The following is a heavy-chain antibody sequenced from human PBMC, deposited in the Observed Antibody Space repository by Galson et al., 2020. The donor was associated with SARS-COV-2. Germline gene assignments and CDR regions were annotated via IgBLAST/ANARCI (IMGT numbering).Heavy chain of an antibody. CDR1: GYSVSTTNN. CDR2: VYTSGTT. V-gene: IGHV4-38-2*02. D-gene: IGHD3-22*01. J-gene: IGHJ2*01. CDR3: ARQGVNMIVLVTVPGWYFDL. Sequence: SETLSLTCTVSGYSVSTTNNWGWVRQPPGRGLEWIGSVYTSGTTYYNPSLKSRVTISVDTSKNQFSLRLDAVTAADTALYYCARQGVNMIVLVTVPGWYFDLWGRGTLVTVSS.